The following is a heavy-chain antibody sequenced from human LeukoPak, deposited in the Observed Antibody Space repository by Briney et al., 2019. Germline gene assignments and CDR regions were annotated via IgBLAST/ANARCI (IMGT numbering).Heavy chain of an antibody. CDR2: IYTSGST. Sequence: MSSETLSLTCTVSGGSISSYYWSWIRQPAGKGLEWIGRIYTSGSTNYNPSLKSRVTMSVDTSKNQFSLKLSSVTAADTAVYYCARHLWKDHCGGDCYSGSAFDIWGQGTMVTVSS. V-gene: IGHV4-4*07. CDR1: GGSISSYY. CDR3: ARHLWKDHCGGDCYSGSAFDI. J-gene: IGHJ3*02. D-gene: IGHD2-21*02.